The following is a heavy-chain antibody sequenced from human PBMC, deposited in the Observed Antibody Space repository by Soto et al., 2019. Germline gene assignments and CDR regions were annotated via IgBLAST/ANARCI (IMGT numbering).Heavy chain of an antibody. J-gene: IGHJ4*02. CDR1: GFTFSNYY. V-gene: IGHV3-11*05. Sequence: QVQLVESGGGFVKPGGSLRLSCTASGFTFSNYYMNWIRQAPGKGLEWVSYISSSSNYINYADSVEGRCSISSDNAQNSMVLQMIGPRAADTAVYYCATARGRSGGSSADYWGQGTLVTVSS. CDR3: ATARGRSGGSSADY. CDR2: ISSSSNYI. D-gene: IGHD2-15*01.